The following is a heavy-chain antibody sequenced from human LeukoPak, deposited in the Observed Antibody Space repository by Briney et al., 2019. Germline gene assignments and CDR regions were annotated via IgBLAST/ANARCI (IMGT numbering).Heavy chain of an antibody. Sequence: SETLSLTRTVSGGSISSSSYYWGWIRQPPGKGLEWIGSIYYSGSTYYNPSLKSRVTISVDTSKNQFSLKLSSVTAADTAVYYCARQDYDILTGSSSFDPWGQGTLVTVSS. CDR3: ARQDYDILTGSSSFDP. CDR1: GGSISSSSYY. V-gene: IGHV4-39*01. D-gene: IGHD3-9*01. CDR2: IYYSGST. J-gene: IGHJ5*02.